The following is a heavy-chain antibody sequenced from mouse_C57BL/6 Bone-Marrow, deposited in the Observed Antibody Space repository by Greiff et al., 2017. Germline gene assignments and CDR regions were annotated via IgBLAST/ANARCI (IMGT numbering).Heavy chain of an antibody. CDR1: GYTFTGYW. D-gene: IGHD2-4*01. V-gene: IGHV1-9*01. CDR2: ILPGSGST. CDR3: AREKSDYDLGAWFAY. Sequence: QVQLKQSGAELMKPGASVKLSCKATGYTFTGYWIEWVKQRPGHGLEWIGEILPGSGSTNYNEKFKGKATFTADTSSNTAYMQLSSLTTEDSAIYYCAREKSDYDLGAWFAYWGQGTLVTVSA. J-gene: IGHJ3*01.